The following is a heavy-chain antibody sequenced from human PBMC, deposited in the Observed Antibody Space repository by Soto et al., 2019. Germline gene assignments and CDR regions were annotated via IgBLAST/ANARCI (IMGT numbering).Heavy chain of an antibody. D-gene: IGHD4-17*01. CDR3: VSESTVTDAFDI. Sequence: PSETLSLTCTVSGGSISSDSYYWGWIRQSPEKGLEWIASISYSGSTNYNPSLKSRVTISVDTSKNQFSLKLSSVTAADTAVYYCVSESTVTDAFDIWGQGTMVT. V-gene: IGHV4-39*07. CDR2: ISYSGST. CDR1: GGSISSDSYY. J-gene: IGHJ3*02.